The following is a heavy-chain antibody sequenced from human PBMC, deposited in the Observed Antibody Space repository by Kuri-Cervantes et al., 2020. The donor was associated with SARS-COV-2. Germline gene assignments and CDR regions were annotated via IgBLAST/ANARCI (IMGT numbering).Heavy chain of an antibody. CDR2: ISSSSSTI. D-gene: IGHD3-9*01. CDR3: ARDGIITISYYYYYGMDV. Sequence: GGSLRLSCATSGFTFSSYSMNWVRQAPGKGLEWVSYISSSSSTIYYADSVKGRFTTSRDNAKNSLYLQMNSLRDEDTAVYYCARDGIITISYYYYYGMDVWGQGTTVTVSS. CDR1: GFTFSSYS. V-gene: IGHV3-48*02. J-gene: IGHJ6*02.